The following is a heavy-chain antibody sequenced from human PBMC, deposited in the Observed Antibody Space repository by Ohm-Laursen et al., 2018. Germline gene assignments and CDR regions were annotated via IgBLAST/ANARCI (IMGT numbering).Heavy chain of an antibody. CDR1: GFTFSNYG. V-gene: IGHV3-33*01. Sequence: SLRLSCAASGFTFSNYGMHWVRQAPGKGLEWVAVIWYDGSNEYYADSVKGRFTISRDNSKSTLYLQMNSLRAEDTAVYYCARDGDYWGQGTLVTVSS. J-gene: IGHJ4*02. CDR3: ARDGDY. CDR2: IWYDGSNE.